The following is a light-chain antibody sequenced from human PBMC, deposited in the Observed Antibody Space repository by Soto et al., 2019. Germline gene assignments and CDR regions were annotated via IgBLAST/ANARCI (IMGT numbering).Light chain of an antibody. CDR3: QHYNSYSEA. J-gene: IGKJ1*01. V-gene: IGKV1-5*03. Sequence: DIERTQSPSTVSGSLGDRVALTCRASDNIDTCVAGYQQKPGEAPKLLIYKSSTLKSGAPSRFSGSGAGTEFTLTSSSLQPDDFATYYCQHYNSYSEAFGQGTKVDI. CDR2: KSS. CDR1: DNIDTC.